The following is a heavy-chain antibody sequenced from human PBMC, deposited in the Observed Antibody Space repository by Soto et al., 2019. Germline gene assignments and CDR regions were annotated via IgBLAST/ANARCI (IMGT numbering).Heavy chain of an antibody. D-gene: IGHD5-18*01. V-gene: IGHV4-4*07. CDR3: ARDRPGRGYSYGQQFDY. Sequence: PSETLSLTXTVSGGSISSYYWSWIRQPAGKGLEWIGRIYTSGSTNYNPSLKSRVTMSVDTSKNQFSLKLSSVTAADTAVYYCARDRPGRGYSYGQQFDYWGQGTLVTVSS. CDR2: IYTSGST. CDR1: GGSISSYY. J-gene: IGHJ4*02.